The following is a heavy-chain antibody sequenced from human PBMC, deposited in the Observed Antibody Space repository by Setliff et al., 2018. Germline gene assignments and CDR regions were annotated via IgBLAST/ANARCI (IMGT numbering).Heavy chain of an antibody. CDR1: GGSISGYY. CDR3: VRSMPDTASFDY. D-gene: IGHD5-18*01. CDR2: TSTSGST. J-gene: IGHJ4*02. Sequence: SETLSLTCTVSGGSISGYYWSWIRQPAGKGLEWIGRTSTSGSTNYNPSLKSRLTMSVDTSKNQFSLKVTSVTAADTAVYYCVRSMPDTASFDYWGQGTLVTVSS. V-gene: IGHV4-4*07.